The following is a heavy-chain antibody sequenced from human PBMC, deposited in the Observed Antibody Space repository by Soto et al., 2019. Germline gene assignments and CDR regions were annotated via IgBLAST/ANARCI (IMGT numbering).Heavy chain of an antibody. CDR3: ARAYSGSYNDY. D-gene: IGHD1-26*01. J-gene: IGHJ4*02. CDR1: GDSISSSNW. CDR2: IYHSGST. V-gene: IGHV4-4*02. Sequence: SETLSLTCAVSGDSISSSNWWSWVRQPPGTGLDWIAEIYHSGSTNYNPSLKSRFTISLDKSKNHFSLKLSSVTAADTAVYYCARAYSGSYNDYWGQGTLVTVSS.